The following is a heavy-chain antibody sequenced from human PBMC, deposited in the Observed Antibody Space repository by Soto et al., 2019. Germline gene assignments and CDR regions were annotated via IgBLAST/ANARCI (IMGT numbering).Heavy chain of an antibody. CDR2: INPSGGST. J-gene: IGHJ4*02. V-gene: IGHV1-46*01. CDR1: GYTFTSYY. Sequence: GASVKVSCKASGYTFTSYYMHWVRQAPGQGLEWMGIINPSGGSTSHAQKFQGRVTMTRDTSTSTVYMELSSLRSEDTAVYYCARVGRAGHFDYWGQGTLVTSPQ. CDR3: ARVGRAGHFDY. D-gene: IGHD6-19*01.